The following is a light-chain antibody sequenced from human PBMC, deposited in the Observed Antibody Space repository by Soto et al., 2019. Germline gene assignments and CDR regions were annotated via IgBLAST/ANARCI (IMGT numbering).Light chain of an antibody. CDR2: ANR. J-gene: IGLJ1*01. CDR3: QSYDRSLSGWI. Sequence: QSVLTQPPSVSGAPGQRVTISCTGNDSNIGASYDVHWSQQLPGSAPRLLIYANRNRPAGVSDRFSGSKSDTSASLVISGLQADDEADYYCQSYDRSLSGWIFGTGTKVTVL. CDR1: DSNIGASYD. V-gene: IGLV1-40*01.